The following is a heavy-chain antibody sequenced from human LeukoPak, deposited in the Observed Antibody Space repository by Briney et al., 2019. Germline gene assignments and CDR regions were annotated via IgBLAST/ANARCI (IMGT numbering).Heavy chain of an antibody. CDR1: GSTFSSYW. J-gene: IGHJ4*02. CDR2: INSDGSST. Sequence: GGSLRLSCAASGSTFSSYWMHWVRQAPGKGLVWVSRINSDGSSTSYADFVKGRFTISRDNAKNTLYLQMNSLRAEDTAVYYCARPPLNYDYVWGSYRPDYWGQGTLVTVSS. D-gene: IGHD3-16*02. V-gene: IGHV3-74*01. CDR3: ARPPLNYDYVWGSYRPDY.